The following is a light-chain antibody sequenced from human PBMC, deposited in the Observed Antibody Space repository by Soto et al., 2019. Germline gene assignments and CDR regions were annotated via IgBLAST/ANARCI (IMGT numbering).Light chain of an antibody. CDR2: GAS. Sequence: EIVITQSPATLSVSPGERATLSCRASQSVNYNLAWYQQKPGQAPRLLIYGASTRATGIPARFSGSGSGTEFTLTISSMQSEDFAVYYCQQYNNWLLFTFGPGTTVNVK. CDR1: QSVNYN. V-gene: IGKV3-15*01. J-gene: IGKJ3*01. CDR3: QQYNNWLLFT.